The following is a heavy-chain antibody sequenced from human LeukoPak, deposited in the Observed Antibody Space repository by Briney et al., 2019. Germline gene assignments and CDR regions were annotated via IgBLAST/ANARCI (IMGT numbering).Heavy chain of an antibody. CDR3: ACIILGYAAFDI. V-gene: IGHV3-48*03. CDR2: ISSSGSTI. D-gene: IGHD3-16*01. CDR1: GFTVSSYE. J-gene: IGHJ3*02. Sequence: GGSLRLSCAASGFTVSSYEMNWVRQAPGKGLEWVSYISSSGSTIYYADSVKGRFTISRDNAKNSLYLQMNSLRAEDTAVYYCACIILGYAAFDIWGQGTMVTVSS.